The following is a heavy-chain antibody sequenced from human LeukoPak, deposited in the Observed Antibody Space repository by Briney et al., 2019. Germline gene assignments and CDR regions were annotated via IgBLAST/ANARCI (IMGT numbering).Heavy chain of an antibody. CDR1: GYSFTSYW. V-gene: IGHV5-51*01. D-gene: IGHD5-18*01. CDR2: IYPGDSDT. J-gene: IGHJ4*02. CDR3: ARRGEAMDPFDY. Sequence: GESLKISCKDSGYSFTSYWIGWVRQMPGKGLELIGIIYPGDSDTRYSPSFQGQVTIYAAESINTAYLQWSSLKASDTAIYYCARRGEAMDPFDYWGQGTLVTVSS.